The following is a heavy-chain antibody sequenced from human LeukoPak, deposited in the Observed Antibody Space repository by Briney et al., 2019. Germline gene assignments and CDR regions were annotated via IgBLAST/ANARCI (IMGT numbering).Heavy chain of an antibody. CDR1: GFTFSSYW. CDR2: MNQDGSEK. V-gene: IGHV3-7*01. J-gene: IGHJ4*02. D-gene: IGHD6-13*01. CDR3: ARSDSSSWYSLHDY. Sequence: GGSLRLSCAASGFTFSSYWMTWVRQAPGKGLEWVANMNQDGSEKYHVDSVKDRFTISRDSAKNSLYLQMNSLRAEDTAVYYCARSDSSSWYSLHDYWGQGTLVTVSS.